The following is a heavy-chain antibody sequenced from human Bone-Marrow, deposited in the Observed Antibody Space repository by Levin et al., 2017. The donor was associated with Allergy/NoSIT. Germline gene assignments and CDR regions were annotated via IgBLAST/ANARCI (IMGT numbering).Heavy chain of an antibody. CDR1: GFTFSSYW. Sequence: QPGGSLRLSCAASGFTFSSYWMNWVRQAPGKGLEWVAKMSQDGTETYYVDSVKGRFTISRDNLENFLYLQMISLRAEDTAVYYCARDLYSPIDYWGQGTLVTVAS. V-gene: IGHV3-7*04. CDR2: MSQDGTET. D-gene: IGHD5-12*01. J-gene: IGHJ4*02. CDR3: ARDLYSPIDY.